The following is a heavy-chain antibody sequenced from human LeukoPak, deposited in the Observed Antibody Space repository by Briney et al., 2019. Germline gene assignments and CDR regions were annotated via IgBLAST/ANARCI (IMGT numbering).Heavy chain of an antibody. D-gene: IGHD2-21*02. V-gene: IGHV3-53*01. J-gene: IGHJ6*04. CDR3: ARDREVVTAKAQMDV. CDR1: GFTVSTNH. Sequence: GGSLRLSCAVSGFTVSTNHMSWVRQAPGKRLEWVSVIYIDSNTYYTDSVKGRFTISRDNSKNTVFLQMNSLRAEDTAVYYCARDREVVTAKAQMDVWGKGTTVTVSS. CDR2: IYIDSNT.